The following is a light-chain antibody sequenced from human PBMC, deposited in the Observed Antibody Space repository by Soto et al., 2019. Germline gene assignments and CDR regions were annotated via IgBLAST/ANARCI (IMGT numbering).Light chain of an antibody. CDR2: DAS. CDR3: QQYGSSPLT. V-gene: IGKV3-20*01. Sequence: EIVLTQSPGTLSLSPGERATLSCRASQSVRSSYLAWYQQRPGQAPRLLTYDASSRATGIPDRFSGSGSGTDFPLTISRLEPEDSAVYYCQQYGSSPLTFGGGTKVEIK. J-gene: IGKJ4*01. CDR1: QSVRSSY.